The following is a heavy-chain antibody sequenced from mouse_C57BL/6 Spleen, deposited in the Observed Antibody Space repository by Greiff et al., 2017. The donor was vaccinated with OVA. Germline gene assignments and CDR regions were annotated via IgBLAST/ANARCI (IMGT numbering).Heavy chain of an antibody. CDR1: GYAFSSSW. J-gene: IGHJ4*01. Sequence: VQLQQSGPELVKPGASVKISCKASGYAFSSSWMNWVKQRPGKGLEWIGRIYPGDGDTNYNGKFKGKATLTADKSSSTAYMQLSSLTSEDSAVYFGSSGRDMATVVASYYYAMDDWGKGTSVTVSS. CDR3: SSGRDMATVVASYYYAMDD. D-gene: IGHD1-1*01. V-gene: IGHV1-82*01. CDR2: IYPGDGDT.